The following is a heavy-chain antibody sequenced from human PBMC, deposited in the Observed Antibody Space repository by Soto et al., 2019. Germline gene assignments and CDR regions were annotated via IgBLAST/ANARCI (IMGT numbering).Heavy chain of an antibody. Sequence: PGGSRRRSWAASGFTFRSFTMNWVGQAPGKGLEWVSTISSNSAYIYYTDALRGRFTISRDNAKNSLHLQMNSLRAEDTAVYYCTRDASRDSSARGWFDPWGPGTLVTVSS. V-gene: IGHV3-21*01. J-gene: IGHJ5*02. D-gene: IGHD6-13*01. CDR1: GFTFRSFT. CDR3: TRDASRDSSARGWFDP. CDR2: ISSNSAYI.